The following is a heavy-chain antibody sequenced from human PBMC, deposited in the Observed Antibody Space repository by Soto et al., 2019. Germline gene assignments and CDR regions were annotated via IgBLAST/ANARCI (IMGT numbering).Heavy chain of an antibody. CDR1: GFTFSSYA. CDR3: ARDRAAGTYYYYGMDV. V-gene: IGHV3-30-3*01. D-gene: IGHD6-13*01. J-gene: IGHJ6*02. CDR2: ISYDGSNK. Sequence: QVQLVESGGGVVQPGRSLRLSCAASGFTFSSYAMHWVRQAPGKWLEWVAVISYDGSNKYYADSVKGRFTISRDNSKNTLYLQMNSLRAEDTAVYYCARDRAAGTYYYYGMDVWGQGTTVTVSS.